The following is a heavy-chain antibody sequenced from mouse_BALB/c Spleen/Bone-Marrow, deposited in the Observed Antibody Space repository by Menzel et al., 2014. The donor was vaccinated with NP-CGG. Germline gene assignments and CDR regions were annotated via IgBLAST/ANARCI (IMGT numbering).Heavy chain of an antibody. D-gene: IGHD2-3*01. CDR3: ARLGYYGWFAY. V-gene: IGHV4-1*02. Sequence: EVQVVESGGGLVQPGGSLKLSCAASGFDFXRYWMSWVRQAPGKGLEWIGEINPYSSTINYTPSLKDKFIISRDNAKNTLYLQMSKVRSEDTALYCCARLGYYGWFAYWGQGTLVTVSA. J-gene: IGHJ3*01. CDR2: INPYSSTI. CDR1: GFDFXRYW.